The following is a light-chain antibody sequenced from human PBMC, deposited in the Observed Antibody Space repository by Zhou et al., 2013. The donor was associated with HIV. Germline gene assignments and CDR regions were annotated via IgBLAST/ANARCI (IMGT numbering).Light chain of an antibody. V-gene: IGKV3-20*01. CDR2: GAF. CDR1: QSVSSSY. Sequence: EIVLTQSPGTLSLSPGERATLSCRPSQSVSSSYLAWYQQKPGQAPRLLIHGAFSRATGIPDRFSGSGSGTDFTLTISRLEPEDLAVYYCQQYGSSPPNTFGQGTRLEIK. CDR3: QQYGSSPPNT. J-gene: IGKJ2*01.